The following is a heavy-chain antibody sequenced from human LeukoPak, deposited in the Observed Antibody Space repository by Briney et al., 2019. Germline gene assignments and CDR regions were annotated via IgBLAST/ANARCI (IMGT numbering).Heavy chain of an antibody. CDR3: AKETRDYDVWSGHDF. CDR2: IKQDGSEK. V-gene: IGHV3-7*01. D-gene: IGHD3-3*01. CDR1: GFTFSSYW. Sequence: PGGSLRLSCTASGFTFSSYWMTWVRQAPGKGLEWVANIKQDGSEKNYVDSVKGRFTISRDNAKNSLYLQMNSLRAEDTAVYYCAKETRDYDVWSGHDFWGQGILVTVSS. J-gene: IGHJ4*02.